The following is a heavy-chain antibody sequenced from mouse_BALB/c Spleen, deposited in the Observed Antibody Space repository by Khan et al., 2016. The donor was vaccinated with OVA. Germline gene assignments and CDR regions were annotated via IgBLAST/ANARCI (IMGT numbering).Heavy chain of an antibody. Sequence: EVQRVESGGDLVEPGGSLKLSCAASGFTFSTYGMSWVRQTPDKRLEWVATISTGGHYTYYPDSVRGRFTISRDNAKNTLDLHMTSLKSEDTTMFYGARLAYYYESEGFAYWGQGTLVTVSA. CDR1: GFTFSTYG. D-gene: IGHD1-1*01. V-gene: IGHV5-6*01. J-gene: IGHJ3*01. CDR3: ARLAYYYESEGFAY. CDR2: ISTGGHYT.